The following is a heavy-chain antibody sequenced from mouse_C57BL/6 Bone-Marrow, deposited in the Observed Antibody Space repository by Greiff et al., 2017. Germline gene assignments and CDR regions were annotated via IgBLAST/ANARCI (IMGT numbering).Heavy chain of an antibody. CDR2: ISDGGSYT. D-gene: IGHD2-1*01. J-gene: IGHJ3*01. CDR1: GFTFSSYA. Sequence: EVNVVESGGGLVKPGGSLKLSCAASGFTFSSYAMSWVRQTPEKRLEWVATISDGGSYTYYPDNVKGRFTISRDNAKNNLYLQMSHLKSEDTAMYYCAREGGNYEAYWGQGTLVTVSA. V-gene: IGHV5-4*01. CDR3: AREGGNYEAY.